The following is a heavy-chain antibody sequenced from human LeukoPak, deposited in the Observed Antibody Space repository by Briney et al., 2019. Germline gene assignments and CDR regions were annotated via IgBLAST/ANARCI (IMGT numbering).Heavy chain of an antibody. CDR2: IDIAGDT. J-gene: IGHJ4*02. D-gene: IGHD6-13*01. V-gene: IGHV3-13*01. CDR3: ARVAAAGKGFDY. Sequence: GGSLRLSCATSGFTFSSYDMHWVRQATGKGLDWVSAIDIAGDTYYPGSVKGRFTISRENAKDSLYLQMNSLRAGDTAVYYCARVAAAGKGFDYWGQGTLVTVSS. CDR1: GFTFSSYD.